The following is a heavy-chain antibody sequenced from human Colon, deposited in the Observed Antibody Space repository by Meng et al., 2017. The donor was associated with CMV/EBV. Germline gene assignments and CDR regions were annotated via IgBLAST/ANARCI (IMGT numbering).Heavy chain of an antibody. CDR2: IYYSGST. V-gene: IGHV4-59*01. CDR3: ARYKHMDV. J-gene: IGHJ6*02. D-gene: IGHD1-1*01. Sequence: SETLSLTCTVSGDSISGYYWSWIRQPPGKGLEWIGYIYYSGSTNTKYNPSLKSRVTISVDTSKNQFSLKLSSVTAADTAVYYCARYKHMDVWGQGTTVTVSS. CDR1: GDSISGYY.